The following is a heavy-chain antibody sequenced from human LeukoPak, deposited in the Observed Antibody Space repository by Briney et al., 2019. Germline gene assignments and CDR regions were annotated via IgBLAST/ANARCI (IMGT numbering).Heavy chain of an antibody. V-gene: IGHV3-13*01. CDR2: IHTAGDT. Sequence: GGSLRLSCAASGFTFSNYDMHWVRQATGEGLEWVSSIHTAGDTHYSGSAKGRFIISRENVKNSLYLQMNSLRAEDTAVHYCARGSCGYGDCYRALNIWGQGTIVTVSS. CDR3: ARGSCGYGDCYRALNI. D-gene: IGHD2-21*02. J-gene: IGHJ3*02. CDR1: GFTFSNYD.